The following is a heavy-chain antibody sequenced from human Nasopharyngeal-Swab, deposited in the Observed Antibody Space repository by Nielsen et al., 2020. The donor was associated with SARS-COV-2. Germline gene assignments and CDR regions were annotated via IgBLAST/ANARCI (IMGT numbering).Heavy chain of an antibody. CDR1: GGSISSYY. CDR2: IYYSGST. CDR3: ARHHYDFWSGYYEGYFDY. J-gene: IGHJ4*02. Sequence: SETLSLTCTVSGGSISSYYRSWIRQPPGKGLEWIGYIYYSGSTNYNPSLKSRVTISVDTSKNQFSLKLSSVTAADTAVYYCARHHYDFWSGYYEGYFDYWGQGTLVTVSS. D-gene: IGHD3-3*01. V-gene: IGHV4-59*08.